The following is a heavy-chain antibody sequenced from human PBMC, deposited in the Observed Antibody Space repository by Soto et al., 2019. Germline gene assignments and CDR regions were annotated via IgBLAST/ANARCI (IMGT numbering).Heavy chain of an antibody. V-gene: IGHV1-69*13. CDR2: IIPIFGTA. CDR1: GGTFSSYA. J-gene: IGHJ4*02. Sequence: SVKVSCKASGGTFSSYAISWVRQPPGQGLEWMGGIIPIFGTANYAQKFQGRVTITADESTSTSYMELSSLRSEHTAAYCCARGRLYSSSWYVEYWGQGPMVAVSS. CDR3: ARGRLYSSSWYVEY. D-gene: IGHD6-13*01.